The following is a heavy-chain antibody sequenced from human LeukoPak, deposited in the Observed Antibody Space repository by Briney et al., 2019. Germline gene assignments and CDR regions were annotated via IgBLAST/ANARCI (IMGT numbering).Heavy chain of an antibody. CDR3: ARAPEWELGFDP. CDR2: IYTSGST. Sequence: SETLSLTCTVSGGSISSGSYYWSWIRQPAGKGLEWIGRIYTSGSTNYNPSLKSRVTISVDTSKNQFSLKLSSVTAADTAVYYCARAPEWELGFDPWGQGTLATVSS. V-gene: IGHV4-61*02. J-gene: IGHJ5*02. CDR1: GGSISSGSYY. D-gene: IGHD1-26*01.